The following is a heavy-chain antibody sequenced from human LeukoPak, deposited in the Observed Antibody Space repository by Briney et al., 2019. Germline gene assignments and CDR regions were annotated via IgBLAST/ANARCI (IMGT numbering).Heavy chain of an antibody. CDR2: ISYDGSNK. Sequence: GGSLRLSCAASGFTFSSYGMHWVRQAPGKGLEWVAVISYDGSNKYYADSVKGRFTISRDNSKNTLYLQMNSLRAEDTAVYYCAKSEDGLGELFGSHVFDLWGQGTLVTVSS. CDR3: AKSEDGLGELFGSHVFDL. CDR1: GFTFSSYG. D-gene: IGHD3-10*01. J-gene: IGHJ4*02. V-gene: IGHV3-30*18.